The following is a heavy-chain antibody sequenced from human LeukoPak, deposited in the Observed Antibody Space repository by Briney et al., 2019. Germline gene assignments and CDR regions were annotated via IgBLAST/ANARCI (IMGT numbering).Heavy chain of an antibody. CDR2: IKSKTDGGTT. J-gene: IGHJ4*02. D-gene: IGHD3-9*01. V-gene: IGHV3-15*01. CDR1: GFTFSNAW. Sequence: GGSLRLSCAASGFTFSNAWMSWVRQAPGKGLEWVGRIKSKTDGGTTDYAAPVKGRFTISRDDSKNTLYLQMNSLKTEDTAVYYCTTDSSYYDIFVDYWGQGTLVTVSS. CDR3: TTDSSYYDIFVDY.